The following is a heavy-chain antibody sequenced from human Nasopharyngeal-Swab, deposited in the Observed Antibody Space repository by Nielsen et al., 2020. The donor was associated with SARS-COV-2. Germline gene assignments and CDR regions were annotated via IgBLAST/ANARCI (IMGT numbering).Heavy chain of an antibody. V-gene: IGHV1-69*01. D-gene: IGHD3-10*01. CDR2: IIPIFGTA. J-gene: IGHJ6*03. CDR3: ARGAPYTMVRGVITFQYYYYYMDV. Sequence: WERQAPGQGLEWMGGIIPIFGTANYAQKFQGRVTITADESTSTAYMELSSLRSEDTAVYYCARGAPYTMVRGVITFQYYYYYMDVWGKGTTVTVSS.